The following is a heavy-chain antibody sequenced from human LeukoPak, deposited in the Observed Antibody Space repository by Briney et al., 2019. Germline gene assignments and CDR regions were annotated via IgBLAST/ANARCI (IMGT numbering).Heavy chain of an antibody. Sequence: PGGTLRLSCVASGFTFRSHGMNWVRQAPGKGLEWVSGISPNGVITYYADSVKGRFTISRDNSKNTLYLQMNSLRAEDTAVYYCAREGGNDAFDIWGQGTMVTVSS. V-gene: IGHV3-23*01. CDR1: GFTFRSHG. CDR3: AREGGNDAFDI. D-gene: IGHD4-23*01. CDR2: ISPNGVIT. J-gene: IGHJ3*02.